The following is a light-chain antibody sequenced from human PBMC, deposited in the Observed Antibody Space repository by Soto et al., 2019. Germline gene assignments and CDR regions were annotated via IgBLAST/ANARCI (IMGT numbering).Light chain of an antibody. V-gene: IGKV1-5*03. CDR2: EAS. CDR3: QHYNSYPWT. CDR1: QSISSW. Sequence: DIQMTQSPSILSASVGDRVTITCRASQSISSWLAWYQQKPGKAPNLLIYEASHLESGVPSRFSGSGSGTEFTLTISSLQPGDFATYYCQHYNSYPWTFGQGTKVDIK. J-gene: IGKJ1*01.